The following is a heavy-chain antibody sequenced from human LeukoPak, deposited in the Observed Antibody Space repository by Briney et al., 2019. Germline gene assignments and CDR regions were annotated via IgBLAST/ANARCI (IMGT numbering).Heavy chain of an antibody. V-gene: IGHV3-66*01. Sequence: GGSLRLSCAASGFTVSSNYMSSVRQAPGKGLEWVSVIDSVDRTYYSDSVKGRFTTCRDNSKNTLYLQMNSLRAEVSAVYYCARDRRVRGVMWNSKSDGFDIWGQGTMVTVSS. CDR1: GFTVSSNY. CDR2: IDSVDRT. D-gene: IGHD3-10*01. J-gene: IGHJ3*02. CDR3: ARDRRVRGVMWNSKSDGFDI.